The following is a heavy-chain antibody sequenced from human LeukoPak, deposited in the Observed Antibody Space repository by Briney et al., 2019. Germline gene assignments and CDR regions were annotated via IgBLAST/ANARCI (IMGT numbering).Heavy chain of an antibody. CDR1: GFTFSSYS. V-gene: IGHV4-34*01. D-gene: IGHD2-2*01. J-gene: IGHJ4*02. Sequence: GSLRLSCAASGFTFSSYSMNWVRQPPGKGLEWIGEINHSGSTNYNPSLKSRVTISVDTSKNQFSLKLSSVTAADTAVYYCARSPRYCSSTSQFNCRAFDYWGQGTLVTVSS. CDR3: ARSPRYCSSTSQFNCRAFDY. CDR2: INHSGST.